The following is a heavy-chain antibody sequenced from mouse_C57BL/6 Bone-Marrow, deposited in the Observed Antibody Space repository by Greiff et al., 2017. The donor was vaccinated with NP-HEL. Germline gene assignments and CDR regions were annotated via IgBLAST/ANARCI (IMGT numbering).Heavy chain of an antibody. CDR1: GYTFTSYW. V-gene: IGHV1-5*01. CDR3: TSPPSYGSSYDYAMDY. D-gene: IGHD1-1*01. CDR2: IYPGNSDT. Sequence: VHVKQSGTVLARPGASVKMSCKTSGYTFTSYWMHWVKQRPGQGLEWIGAIYPGNSDTSYNQKFKGKAKLTAVTSASTAYMELSSLTNEDSAVYYCTSPPSYGSSYDYAMDYWGQGTSVTVSS. J-gene: IGHJ4*01.